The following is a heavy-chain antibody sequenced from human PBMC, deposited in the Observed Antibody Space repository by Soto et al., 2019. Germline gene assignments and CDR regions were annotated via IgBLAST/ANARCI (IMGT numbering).Heavy chain of an antibody. CDR2: LIPILGIA. D-gene: IGHD2-15*01. V-gene: IGHV1-69*08. CDR1: GGTFSSYT. J-gene: IGHJ4*02. Sequence: QVQLVQSGAEVKKPGSSVKVSCKASGGTFSSYTISWVRQAPVQGLEWMGRLIPILGIAKYVLKFQGRVTITADKFTITAYMELRSLRSEDTAVYYLAIDSGYCSGGRFQKEGPIYYWAQGTLVTVAT. CDR3: AIDSGYCSGGRFQKEGPIYY.